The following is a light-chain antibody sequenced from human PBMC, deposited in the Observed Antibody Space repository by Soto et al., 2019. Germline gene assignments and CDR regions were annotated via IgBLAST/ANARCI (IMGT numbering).Light chain of an antibody. CDR2: DAS. Sequence: EVVVTQSPATLSVSPGERSTLSCRASQSVSRNLAWYQQKPGQAPRLLIYDASTRATGIPDRFSGSGSETEFTLTIRSLQSEDYAIYYCQQYNNWPPWTFGQGTKVDIK. CDR1: QSVSRN. V-gene: IGKV3-15*01. J-gene: IGKJ1*01. CDR3: QQYNNWPPWT.